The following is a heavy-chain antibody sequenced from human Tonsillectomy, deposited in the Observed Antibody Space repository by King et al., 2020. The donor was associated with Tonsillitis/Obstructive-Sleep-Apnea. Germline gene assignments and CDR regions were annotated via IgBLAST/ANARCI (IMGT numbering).Heavy chain of an antibody. CDR2: IIPIIGIA. V-gene: IGHV1-69*10. D-gene: IGHD2-2*02. CDR1: GGTFSSYG. J-gene: IGHJ6*02. CDR3: AREVYCSSTSCDMGPDYSYYYDMDV. Sequence: QLVQSGAEVKKPGSSVKVSCKASGGTFSSYGISWVRQAPGEGLEWMGGIIPIIGIANYAQKVQGRVTITADKSTSTAYMELSSLRSEDTAVYYCAREVYCSSTSCDMGPDYSYYYDMDVWGQGTTVTVSS.